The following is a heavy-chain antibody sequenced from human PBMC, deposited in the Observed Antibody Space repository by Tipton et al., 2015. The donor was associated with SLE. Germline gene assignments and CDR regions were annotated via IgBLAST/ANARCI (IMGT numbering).Heavy chain of an antibody. CDR3: ASGDDLPYYLEH. CDR2: MYTSGTS. D-gene: IGHD3-10*01. V-gene: IGHV4-4*07. Sequence: TLSLTCTVSGGSISSYYWSWIRQPAGKGLEWIGRMYTSGTSNNNPSLNSRVTMSVDSSRKQISLKLTSVTAADSAVYYCASGDDLPYYLEHWGQGTLVTVSS. CDR1: GGSISSYY. J-gene: IGHJ4*02.